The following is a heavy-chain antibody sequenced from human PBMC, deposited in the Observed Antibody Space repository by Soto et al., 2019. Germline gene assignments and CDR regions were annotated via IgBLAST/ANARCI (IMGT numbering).Heavy chain of an antibody. D-gene: IGHD5-18*01. CDR2: IYYSGST. V-gene: IGHV4-59*01. CDR1: GGSFSRYY. J-gene: IGHJ4*02. Sequence: PSETLSLTCAVYGGSFSRYYWSWIRQPPGKGLEWIGYIYYSGSTDYNPSLKSRVTISVDTSKNQFSLKLSSVTAADTAVYYCARGRGYSYGYPYFDYWGQGTLVTVSS. CDR3: ARGRGYSYGYPYFDY.